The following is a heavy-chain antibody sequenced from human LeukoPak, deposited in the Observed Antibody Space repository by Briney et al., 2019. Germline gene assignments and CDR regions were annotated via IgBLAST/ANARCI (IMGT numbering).Heavy chain of an antibody. Sequence: GGSLRRSCAASGFTFSSYEMNWVRQAPGKGLEWVSYISSSGSTIYYADSVKGRFTISRDNAKNSLYLQMNSLRAEDTAVYYCARDGPRIVGATSPFDYWGQGTLVTVSS. CDR2: ISSSGSTI. J-gene: IGHJ4*02. D-gene: IGHD1-26*01. V-gene: IGHV3-48*03. CDR1: GFTFSSYE. CDR3: ARDGPRIVGATSPFDY.